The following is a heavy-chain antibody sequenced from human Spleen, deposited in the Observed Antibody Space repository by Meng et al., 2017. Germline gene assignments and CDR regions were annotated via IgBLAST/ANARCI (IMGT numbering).Heavy chain of an antibody. D-gene: IGHD2-15*01. V-gene: IGHV4-4*02. CDR2: IYHDGRT. CDR3: AREGYPQCSGLSCFYYFDF. CDR1: GASFSSGYW. J-gene: IGHJ4*02. Sequence: QVQLQESGPGLVKPSGTLSLTCAVSGASFSSGYWCSWVRQSPGKGLEWIGEIYHDGRTNYNPSINSRVTLSVDNSKNHLSLQLNSVTPADTAVYYCAREGYPQCSGLSCFYYFDFWGQGSLVTVSS.